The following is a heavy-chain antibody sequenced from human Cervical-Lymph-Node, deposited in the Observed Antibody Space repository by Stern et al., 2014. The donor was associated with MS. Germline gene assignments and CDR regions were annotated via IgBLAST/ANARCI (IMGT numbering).Heavy chain of an antibody. D-gene: IGHD6-13*01. CDR2: INPSGGHT. CDR3: ARDVGTAAVFEY. V-gene: IGHV1-46*01. J-gene: IGHJ4*02. CDR1: GYAFTSYY. Sequence: QVQLVQSGAEVKKPGASVKVSCKASGYAFTSYYIHWVRQAPGQGLEWMGIINPSGGHTHYAQKFQGRVNMPRDTSTSTVYMELRSLRSEDTAVYYCARDVGTAAVFEYWGQGTLVTVSS.